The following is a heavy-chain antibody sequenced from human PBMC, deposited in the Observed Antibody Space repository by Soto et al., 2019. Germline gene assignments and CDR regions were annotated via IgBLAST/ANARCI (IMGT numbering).Heavy chain of an antibody. J-gene: IGHJ5*02. V-gene: IGHV1-18*04. CDR1: GYTFTSYG. CDR2: ISAYNGNT. D-gene: IGHD6-13*01. Sequence: ASVKVSFKASGYTFTSYGISWLRQAPGQGLEWMGWISAYNGNTNYAQKLQGRVTMTTDTSTSTAYMELRSLRSDDTAVYYCARVGYSSSWYWFDPWGQGTLVTV. CDR3: ARVGYSSSWYWFDP.